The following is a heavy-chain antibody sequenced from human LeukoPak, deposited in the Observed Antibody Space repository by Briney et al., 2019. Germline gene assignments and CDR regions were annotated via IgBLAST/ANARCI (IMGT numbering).Heavy chain of an antibody. Sequence: GGSLRLSCAASGFTFSIYWMHWVRQAPGTGLVWVSRISNDGSATIYVDSVKGRFTISRDNAKNTLYLQMNSLRAEDTAVYYCARDSSGSYDYWGQVTLVTVSS. CDR3: ARDSSGSYDY. D-gene: IGHD1-26*01. J-gene: IGHJ4*02. CDR2: ISNDGSAT. CDR1: GFTFSIYW. V-gene: IGHV3-74*01.